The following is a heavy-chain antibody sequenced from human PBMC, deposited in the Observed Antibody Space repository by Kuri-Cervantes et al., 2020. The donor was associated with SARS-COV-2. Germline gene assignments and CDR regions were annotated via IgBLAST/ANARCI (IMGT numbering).Heavy chain of an antibody. CDR3: ARVAGEGPIYYYYMDV. CDR2: ISGSGSYI. CDR1: GFSLSRYT. D-gene: IGHD2-21*01. J-gene: IGHJ6*03. Sequence: GESLKISCAASGFSLSRYTMNWVRQAPGKALEWASSISGSGSYIYYADSVKGRFTISKESGENSLYLHMNSLRGDDTAVYYCARVAGEGPIYYYYMDVWGKGTTVTVSS. V-gene: IGHV3-21*01.